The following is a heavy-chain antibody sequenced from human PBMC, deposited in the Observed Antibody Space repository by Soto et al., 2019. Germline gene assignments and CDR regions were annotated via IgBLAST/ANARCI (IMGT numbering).Heavy chain of an antibody. J-gene: IGHJ4*02. CDR1: GGSFSGYY. CDR2: INHSGST. Sequence: SETLSLTCAVYGGSFSGYYWSWIRQPPGKGLEWIGEINHSGSTNYNPSLKSRVTISVDTSKNQFSLKLSSVTAADTAVYYCGRIARGLRGVMRGGLDYWGQGTLVTVSS. V-gene: IGHV4-34*01. D-gene: IGHD3-10*01. CDR3: GRIARGLRGVMRGGLDY.